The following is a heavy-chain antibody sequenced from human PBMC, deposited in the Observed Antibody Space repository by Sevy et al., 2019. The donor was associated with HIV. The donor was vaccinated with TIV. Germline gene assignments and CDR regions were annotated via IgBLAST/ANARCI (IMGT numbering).Heavy chain of an antibody. CDR3: ARGGSSGWTYFDY. CDR2: INPKSGGT. D-gene: IGHD6-19*01. Sequence: ASVKVSCKASGYTFTGHYMHWVRQAPGQGLEWMGRINPKSGGTNYAQKFQGRVTMTRDTSTSTVYMELSSLRSEDTAVYYCARGGSSGWTYFDYWGQGTLVTVSS. V-gene: IGHV1-2*06. J-gene: IGHJ4*02. CDR1: GYTFTGHY.